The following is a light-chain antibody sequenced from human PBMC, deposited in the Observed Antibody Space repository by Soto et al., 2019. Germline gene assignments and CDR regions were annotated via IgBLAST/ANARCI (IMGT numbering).Light chain of an antibody. CDR3: QKYKSPWT. Sequence: IRLPLSSATGSGSVGDRVTXXWRASQTISSWLGWYQQKPGKVPKLLIYAASTLQSGVPSRFSGSGSGTDFTLTISILPPEDATTYYCQKYKSPWTVGQGTKVDIK. CDR2: AAS. J-gene: IGKJ1*01. CDR1: QTISSW. V-gene: IGKV1-27*01.